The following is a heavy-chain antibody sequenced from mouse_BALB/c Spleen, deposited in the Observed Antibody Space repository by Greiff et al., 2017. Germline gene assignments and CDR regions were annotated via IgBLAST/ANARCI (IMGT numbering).Heavy chain of an antibody. CDR3: ARWGWYYFDY. CDR2: ISYSGST. D-gene: IGHD1-1*02. Sequence: EVKLMESGPGLVKPSQSLSLTCTVTGYSITSYYAWNWIRQFPGNKLEWMGYISYSGSTSYNPSLKSRISITRDTSKNQFFLQLKSVTTEDTATYYCARWGWYYFDYWGQGTTLTVSS. V-gene: IGHV3-2*02. J-gene: IGHJ2*01. CDR1: GYSITSYYA.